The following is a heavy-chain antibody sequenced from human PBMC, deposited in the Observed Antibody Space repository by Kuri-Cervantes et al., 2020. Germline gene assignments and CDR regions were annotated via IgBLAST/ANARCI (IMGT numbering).Heavy chain of an antibody. Sequence: GGSLRLSCAASGFTFSSYGMHWVRQAPGKGLDWVAIVWYDGSNKYYGDSVKGRFTISRDNSKNTLYLQMNSLRVEDTAMYYCAKDGGSGYQRGAFDIWGQGTMVTVSS. CDR1: GFTFSSYG. D-gene: IGHD3-22*01. CDR3: AKDGGSGYQRGAFDI. J-gene: IGHJ3*02. V-gene: IGHV3-30*02. CDR2: VWYDGSNK.